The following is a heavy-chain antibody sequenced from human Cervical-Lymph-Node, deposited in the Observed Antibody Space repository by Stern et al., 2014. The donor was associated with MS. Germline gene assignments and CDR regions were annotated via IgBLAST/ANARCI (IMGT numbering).Heavy chain of an antibody. CDR1: GSTVTEFF. V-gene: IGHV1-24*01. Sequence: VQLVESGAEVKKPGASVKVSCKVSGSTVTEFFMHWVRQPPGKGLEWMGGFDPEDGETIYAQKFQGRVTMTEDTSTDTAYMELRSLTSDDTAVYYCATDYDYWGQGTLVTVSS. CDR2: FDPEDGET. CDR3: ATDYDY. J-gene: IGHJ4*02.